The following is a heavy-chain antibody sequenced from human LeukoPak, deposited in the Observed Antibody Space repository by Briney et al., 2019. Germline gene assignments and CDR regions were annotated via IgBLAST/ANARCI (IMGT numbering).Heavy chain of an antibody. CDR2: ISYDGSNK. CDR1: GFTFSSYG. D-gene: IGHD3-16*01. V-gene: IGHV3-30*18. J-gene: IGHJ6*02. CDR3: AKDLEEEMGEYYYYYGMDV. Sequence: PGRSLRLSCAASGFTFSSYGMHWVRQAPGKGLEWVAVISYDGSNKYYADSVKGRFTISRDNSKNTLYLQMNSLRAEETAVYYCAKDLEEEMGEYYYYYGMDVWGQGTTVTVSS.